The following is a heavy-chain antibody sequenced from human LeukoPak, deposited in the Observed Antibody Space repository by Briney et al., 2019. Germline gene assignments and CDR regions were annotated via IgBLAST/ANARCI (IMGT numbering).Heavy chain of an antibody. CDR3: ARDGMRGSFDY. D-gene: IGHD2-8*01. J-gene: IGHJ4*02. V-gene: IGHV1-69*04. CDR2: IIPILGIA. Sequence: SVKVSCKASGGTFSSYTISWVRQAPGQGLEWMGRIIPILGIANYAQKFQGRVTITADKSTSTAYMELSSLRSEDTAVYYCARDGMRGSFDYWGQGTRVTVSS. CDR1: GGTFSSYT.